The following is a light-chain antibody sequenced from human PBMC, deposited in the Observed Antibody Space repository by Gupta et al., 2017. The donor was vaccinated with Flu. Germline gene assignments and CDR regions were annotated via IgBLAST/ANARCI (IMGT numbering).Light chain of an antibody. V-gene: IGKV1-12*01. CDR2: AAS. CDR1: QDIAKR. J-gene: IGKJ5*01. CDR3: QQSNSFPIT. Sequence: DIQLTQSPSYVSASVGDRITITCRASQDIAKRLAWYQRRPGKAPKVLIYAASSLQTGVPSRFSGSGAGTDFTLTISSLLPEDFATYYCQQSNSFPITFGQGTRLEIK.